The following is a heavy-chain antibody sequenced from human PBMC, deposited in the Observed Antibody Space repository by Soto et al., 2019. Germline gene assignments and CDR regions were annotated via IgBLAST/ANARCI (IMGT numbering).Heavy chain of an antibody. CDR3: VKVKIGVARNRAVDM. J-gene: IGHJ3*02. CDR2: ISWTGETI. CDR1: GFDFNTYA. Sequence: EVELVESGGGLVLPGGSLRLSCEASGFDFNTYAMSWVRQAPGEGLEWVSGISWTGETIVYADFVKGRFTISRDKFKSSLYQEMTSLCSAATALYFCVKVKIGVARNRAVDMWGQGTMVTVPS. V-gene: IGHV3-9*01. D-gene: IGHD3-22*01.